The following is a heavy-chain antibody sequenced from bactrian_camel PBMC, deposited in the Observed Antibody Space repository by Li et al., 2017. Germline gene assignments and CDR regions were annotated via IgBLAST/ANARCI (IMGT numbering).Heavy chain of an antibody. CDR3: AANSRSFGCPARALTVDAFTD. D-gene: IGHD3*01. V-gene: IGHV3-2*01. J-gene: IGHJ4*01. CDR1: GFTFSSHY. CDR2: IYRDVSNT. Sequence: QVQLVESGGGSVQVGGSLNLSCAASGFTFSSHYLTWVRQAPGKGLEWVSSIYRDVSNTYYADSVKGRFTISMDNAKITLYLQMNNLQPEDTAMYYCAANSRSFGCPARALTVDAFTDWGQGTQVTVS.